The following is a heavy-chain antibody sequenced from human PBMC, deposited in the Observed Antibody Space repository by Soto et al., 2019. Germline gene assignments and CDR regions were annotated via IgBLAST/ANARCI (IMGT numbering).Heavy chain of an antibody. J-gene: IGHJ6*02. V-gene: IGHV4-39*01. CDR2: LYYSGST. Sequence: QLQLQESGPGLVKPSETLSLTCTVSGGSISSSSYYWGWIRQPPGKGLEWIGSLYYSGSTYYNPSLQRRVTIAVDTAKNHFSLRLSSVTAAETAVYYCARMNVAVLGVRGVYYYYGMDVWGQGTTVTVSS. CDR3: ARMNVAVLGVRGVYYYYGMDV. CDR1: GGSISSSSYY. D-gene: IGHD3-10*01.